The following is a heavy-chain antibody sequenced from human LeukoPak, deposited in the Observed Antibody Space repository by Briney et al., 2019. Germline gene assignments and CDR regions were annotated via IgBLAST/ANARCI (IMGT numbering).Heavy chain of an antibody. CDR3: ARGGQGDGYSADEAFDF. Sequence: SQTLSLTCVISGDSVVSNSTACHWIRQSPSRGLEWLGRTYYRSKWYNDYAVSVKSRITINPDTSKNQFSLQLNSVTPEDTAVYYCARGGQGDGYSADEAFDFWGQGTMVTVS. D-gene: IGHD5-24*01. J-gene: IGHJ3*01. CDR1: GDSVVSNSTA. CDR2: TYYRSKWYN. V-gene: IGHV6-1*01.